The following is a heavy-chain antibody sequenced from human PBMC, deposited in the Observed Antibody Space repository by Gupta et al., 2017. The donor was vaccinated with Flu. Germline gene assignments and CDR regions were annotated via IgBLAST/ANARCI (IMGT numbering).Heavy chain of an antibody. Sequence: EVQLVEPGGGLVKPGGSLRLSCAASGFTFSSYSMNWVRQAPGKGLEWVSSISSSSSYIYYADSVKGRFTISRDNAKNSLYLQMNSLRAEDTAVYYCARDLQGVKRWPRPGWGQGTLVTVSS. CDR2: ISSSSSYI. CDR1: GFTFSSYS. CDR3: ARDLQGVKRWPRPG. J-gene: IGHJ4*02. D-gene: IGHD6-13*01. V-gene: IGHV3-21*01.